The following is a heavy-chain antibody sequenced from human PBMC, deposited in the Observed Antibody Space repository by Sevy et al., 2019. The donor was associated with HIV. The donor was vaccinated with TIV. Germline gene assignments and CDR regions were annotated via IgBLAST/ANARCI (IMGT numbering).Heavy chain of an antibody. CDR3: ASDGAGSGWIHEDYCFCYGMDV. CDR1: GFTFSSYA. CDR2: LSYDGSNK. V-gene: IGHV3-30-3*01. J-gene: IGHJ6*02. D-gene: IGHD6-19*01. Sequence: GSLRLSCAASGFTFSSYAMHWVRQAPGKGLEWVAVLSYDGSNKYYADSVKGRFTISRDNSKNTLYLQMNSLRAEETALYYCASDGAGSGWIHEDYCFCYGMDVWGQGTTVTVSS.